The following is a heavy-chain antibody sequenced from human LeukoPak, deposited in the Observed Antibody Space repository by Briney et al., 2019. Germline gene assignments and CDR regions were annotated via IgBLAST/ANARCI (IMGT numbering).Heavy chain of an antibody. CDR1: GGSFSGYY. J-gene: IGHJ4*02. D-gene: IGHD6-13*01. V-gene: IGHV4-34*01. CDR2: INHSGST. CDR3: ARDVVAAAGTWDY. Sequence: PSETLSLTCAVYGGSFSGYYWSWIRQPPGKGLEWIGEINHSGSTNYNPSLKSRVTISVDTSKNQFSLKLSSVTAADTAVYYCARDVVAAAGTWDYWGQGTLVTVSS.